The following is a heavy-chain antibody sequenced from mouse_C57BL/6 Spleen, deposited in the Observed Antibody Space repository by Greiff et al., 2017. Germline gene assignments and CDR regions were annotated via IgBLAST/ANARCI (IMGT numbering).Heavy chain of an antibody. CDR1: GYTFTSYW. V-gene: IGHV1-64*01. D-gene: IGHD1-1*01. CDR3: ARFGHYYGSSYAFDY. J-gene: IGHJ2*01. CDR2: IHPNSGST. Sequence: QVHVKQPGAELVKPGASVKLSCKASGYTFTSYWMHWVKQRPGQGLEWIGMIHPNSGSTNYNEKFKSKATLTVDKSSSTAYMQLSSLTSEDSAVYYCARFGHYYGSSYAFDYWGQGTTLTVSS.